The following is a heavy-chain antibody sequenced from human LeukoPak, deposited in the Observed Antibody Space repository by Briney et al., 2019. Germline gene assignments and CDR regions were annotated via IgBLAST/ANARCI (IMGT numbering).Heavy chain of an antibody. CDR2: INTNTGNP. J-gene: IGHJ4*02. CDR1: GYTFTSYA. Sequence: ASVKVSCKASGYTFTSYAMNWVRQAPGQGLEWMGWINTNTGNPTYAQGFTGRFVFSLDTSVSTAYLQMNSLRAEDTAVYYCAKGPLPWGGGDSSGHTRSGFDYWGQGTLVTVSS. CDR3: AKGPLPWGGGDSSGHTRSGFDY. D-gene: IGHD3-22*01. V-gene: IGHV7-4-1*02.